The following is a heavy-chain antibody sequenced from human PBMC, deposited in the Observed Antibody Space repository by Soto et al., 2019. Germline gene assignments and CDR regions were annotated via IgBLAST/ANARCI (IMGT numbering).Heavy chain of an antibody. CDR1: GVSISSENW. V-gene: IGHV4-4*02. J-gene: IGHJ4*02. Sequence: QVQLQESGPGLVRPSGTVSLTCDVSGVSISSENWWSWVRQPPGKALEWIGEIHHSGSTNYNPSLKRRVTMSVVPSQALTSLTLNSVTAAATAFYYCARDQGSHPGDWGQGTLVSVSS. CDR3: ARDQGSHPGD. CDR2: IHHSGST. D-gene: IGHD6-13*01.